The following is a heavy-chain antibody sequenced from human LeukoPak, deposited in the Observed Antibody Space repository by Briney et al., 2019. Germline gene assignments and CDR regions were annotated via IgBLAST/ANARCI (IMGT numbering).Heavy chain of an antibody. CDR2: INTNTGNP. CDR1: GYTFTSYT. J-gene: IGHJ4*02. CDR3: ARVGIDYYGSGSYYRFDY. D-gene: IGHD3-10*01. V-gene: IGHV7-4-1*02. Sequence: ASVKVSCKASGYTFTSYTMNWVRQAPGQGLEWMGWINTNTGNPTYAQGFTGRFVFSLDTSVSTAYLQISSLKAEDTAVYYCARVGIDYYGSGSYYRFDYWGQGTLVTVSS.